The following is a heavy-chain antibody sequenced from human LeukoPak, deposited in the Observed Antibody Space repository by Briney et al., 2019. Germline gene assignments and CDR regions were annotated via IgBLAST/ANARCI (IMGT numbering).Heavy chain of an antibody. CDR2: IYYSGST. CDR3: ARLQDYEISGYFPPHFDS. V-gene: IGHV4-59*08. J-gene: IGHJ5*01. Sequence: PSETLSLTCTVSGGSIDSYYWSWIRQPPGKGLEWIGYIYYSGSTNYNPSLKSRVTISVDTSTNQFSLKLSSLTPADTAVYYCARLQDYEISGYFPPHFDSWGQGTLVTVSS. CDR1: GGSIDSYY. D-gene: IGHD3-22*01.